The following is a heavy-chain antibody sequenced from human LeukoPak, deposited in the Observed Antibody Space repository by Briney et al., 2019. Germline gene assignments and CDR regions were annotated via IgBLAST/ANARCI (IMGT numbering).Heavy chain of an antibody. D-gene: IGHD3-9*01. CDR3: ASDYHYDILTGYYYYYGMDV. CDR1: GFTFSSYW. CDR2: IKQDGSEK. V-gene: IGHV3-7*01. Sequence: GGSLRLSCAASGFTFSSYWMSWVRQAPGKGLEWVANIKQDGSEKYYADSVKGRFTISRDNAKNSLYLQMNSLRAEDTAVYYCASDYHYDILTGYYYYYGMDVWGQGTTVTVSS. J-gene: IGHJ6*02.